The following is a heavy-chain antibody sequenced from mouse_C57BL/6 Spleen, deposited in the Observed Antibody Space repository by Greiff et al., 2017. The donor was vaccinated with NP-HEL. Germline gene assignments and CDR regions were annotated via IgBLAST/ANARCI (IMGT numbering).Heavy chain of an antibody. CDR2: IYPGDGDT. D-gene: IGHD4-1*01. V-gene: IGHV1-82*01. CDR1: GYAFSSSW. Sequence: VQLQQSGPELVKPGASVKISCKASGYAFSSSWMNWVKQRPGKGLEWIGRIYPGDGDTNYNGKFKGKATLTADKSSSTAYMQLSSLTSEDSAVYFCAREGTGNFDDWGQGTTLTVSS. CDR3: AREGTGNFDD. J-gene: IGHJ2*01.